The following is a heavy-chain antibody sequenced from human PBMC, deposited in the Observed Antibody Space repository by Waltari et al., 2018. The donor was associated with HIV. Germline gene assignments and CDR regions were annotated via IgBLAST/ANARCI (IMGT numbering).Heavy chain of an antibody. J-gene: IGHJ6*02. CDR2: IYSCGNT. D-gene: IGHD5-12*01. V-gene: IGHV4-61*02. CDR1: GGPISNGSYY. CDR3: ARGRFEGYILYYYYGMDV. Sequence: QVQLQESGPGLAKPSQTLALTCTVSGGPISNGSYYWNWIRHPAGKGLEWIRRIYSCGNTNYNPSLKSRVTISVDTSKNQFSLKLSSVTAADTAVYYCARGRFEGYILYYYYGMDVWGQGTTVSVSS.